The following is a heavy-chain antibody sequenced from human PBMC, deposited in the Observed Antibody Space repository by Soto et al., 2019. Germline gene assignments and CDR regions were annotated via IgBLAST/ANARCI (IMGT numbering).Heavy chain of an antibody. D-gene: IGHD3-22*01. V-gene: IGHV3-11*01. CDR3: ARDENYYDSSGYQTT. CDR1: VFTVSDYY. J-gene: IGHJ5*02. Sequence: GSLRLACAASVFTVSDYYMSWIRQAPGKGLEWVSYISSSGSTIYYADSVKGRFTISRDNAKNSLYLQMNSLRAEDTAVYYCARDENYYDSSGYQTTWGQGTLVTVSS. CDR2: ISSSGSTI.